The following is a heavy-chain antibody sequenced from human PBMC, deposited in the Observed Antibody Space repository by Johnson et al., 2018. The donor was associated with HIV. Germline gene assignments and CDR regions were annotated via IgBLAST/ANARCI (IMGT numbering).Heavy chain of an antibody. Sequence: QLVESGGGVVQPGRSLRLSCAASGFTFSSYGMHWVRQAPGKGLEWVAVISYDGSNKYYADSVKGRFTISRDNSKNTLYLQMNSLRAEDTAVYYCAREGELGRDAFVIWGQGTMVTVSS. V-gene: IGHV3-30*03. CDR1: GFTFSSYG. CDR3: AREGELGRDAFVI. J-gene: IGHJ3*02. CDR2: ISYDGSNK. D-gene: IGHD1-7*01.